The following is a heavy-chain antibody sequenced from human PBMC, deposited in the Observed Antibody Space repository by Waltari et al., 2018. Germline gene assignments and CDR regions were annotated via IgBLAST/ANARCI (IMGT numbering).Heavy chain of an antibody. D-gene: IGHD3-3*01. CDR3: ARGQTGYYDFWSGPYYYYMDV. CDR1: GGSISSYY. CDR2: IYYSGST. V-gene: IGHV4-59*01. Sequence: QVQLQESGPGLVKPSETLSLTCTVSGGSISSYYWSWIRQPPGKGLEWIGYIYYSGSTNYTPSLKSRVTISVDTSKNQFSLKLSSVTAADTAVYYCARGQTGYYDFWSGPYYYYMDVWGKGTTVTISS. J-gene: IGHJ6*03.